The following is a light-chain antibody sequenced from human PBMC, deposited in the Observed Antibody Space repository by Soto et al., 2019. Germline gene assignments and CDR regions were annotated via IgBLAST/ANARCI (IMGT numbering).Light chain of an antibody. Sequence: IQVTQAPSSRYASVGDRVTITCRVSQVITNFLAWYQQKPGKVPRLLIYSASTLQSGVPSRFSGSGSGTDFTLTISRLEPADFVVYYCQQYGRAPPLTFGGGTKVDIK. J-gene: IGKJ4*01. CDR3: QQYGRAPPLT. V-gene: IGKV1-27*01. CDR1: QVITNF. CDR2: SAS.